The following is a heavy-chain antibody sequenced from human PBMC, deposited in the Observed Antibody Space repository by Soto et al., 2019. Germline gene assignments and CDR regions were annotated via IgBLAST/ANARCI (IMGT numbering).Heavy chain of an antibody. Sequence: PGRGLEEVAVISYDGSYKSYEDSVKGRFTISRDNYKNTLHLQMDSLRAEDTAVYYCVLQAKARIRDSVPVSAFLLNRSSDL. V-gene: IGHV3-30*03. CDR3: VLQAKARIRDSVPVSAFLLNRSSDL. J-gene: IGHJ2*01. D-gene: IGHD2-2*02. CDR2: ISYDGSYK.